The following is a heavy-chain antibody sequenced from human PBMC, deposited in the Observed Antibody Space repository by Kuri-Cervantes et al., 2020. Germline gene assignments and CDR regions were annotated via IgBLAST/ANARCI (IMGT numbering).Heavy chain of an antibody. V-gene: IGHV4-39*07. CDR3: ARGRLRYFDWSLNWFDP. CDR2: IYYSGST. CDR1: GGSISSDNYY. J-gene: IGHJ5*02. Sequence: SETLSLTCTVSGGSISSDNYYWGWIRQPPGKGLEWIGSIYYSGSTYYNPSLKSRVTISVDTSNNPSNNQFSLKLNSVTAADTAVYYCARGRLRYFDWSLNWFDPWGQGTLVTVSS. D-gene: IGHD3-9*01.